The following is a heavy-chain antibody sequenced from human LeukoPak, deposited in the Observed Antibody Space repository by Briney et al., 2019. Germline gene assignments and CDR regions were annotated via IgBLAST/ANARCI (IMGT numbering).Heavy chain of an antibody. J-gene: IGHJ4*02. V-gene: IGHV3-21*01. D-gene: IGHD3-10*01. CDR3: ARGRGVTMVRGIGYFDY. CDR1: GFTFSSYS. CDR2: ISSSSYI. Sequence: GGSLRLSCAASGFTFSSYSMNWVRQAPGKGLEWVSSISSSSYIYYADSVKGRFTISRDNAKNSLYLQMNSLRAEDTAVYYCARGRGVTMVRGIGYFDYWGQGTLVTVSS.